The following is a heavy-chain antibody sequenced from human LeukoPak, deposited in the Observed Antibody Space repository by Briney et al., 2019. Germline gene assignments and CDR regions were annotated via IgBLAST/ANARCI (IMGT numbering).Heavy chain of an antibody. CDR1: GYTLSSFG. CDR2: ISAYNGNT. Sequence: ASVKVSCKASGYTLSSFGISWVRQAPGQGLEWMGWISAYNGNTNYAQKLQGRVTMTTDIPTRTAYMELRSLRSDDTAVYYCAREKGWFDSWGQGTLVTVSS. CDR3: AREKGWFDS. J-gene: IGHJ5*01. V-gene: IGHV1-18*01.